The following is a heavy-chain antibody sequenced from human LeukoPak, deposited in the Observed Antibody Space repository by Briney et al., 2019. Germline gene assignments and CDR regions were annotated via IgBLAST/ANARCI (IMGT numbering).Heavy chain of an antibody. J-gene: IGHJ3*02. CDR1: GGSISSGGYY. V-gene: IGHV4-31*03. CDR2: IYYSGST. Sequence: SETLSLTCTVSGGSISSGGYYWSWIRQHPGKGLEWIGYIYYSGSTYYNPSLKSRVTISVDTSKNQFSLKLSSVTAADTAVYYCARVYYDSSGYAFDIWGQGTMVTVSS. CDR3: ARVYYDSSGYAFDI. D-gene: IGHD3-22*01.